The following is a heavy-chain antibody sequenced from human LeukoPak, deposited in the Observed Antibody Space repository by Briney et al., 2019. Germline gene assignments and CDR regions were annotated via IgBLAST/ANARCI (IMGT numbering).Heavy chain of an antibody. CDR3: ARDSGTTGEVKFDP. Sequence: SETLSLTCTVSGGSMSSKYWSWIRQPPGKGLEWIGYVYYTGGTDYHPSLKTRTTISIDTSKSQFALKLSSVTAADTAVYYCARDSGTTGEVKFDPWGQGTLVTVSS. V-gene: IGHV4-59*12. CDR1: GGSMSSKY. CDR2: VYYTGGT. J-gene: IGHJ5*02. D-gene: IGHD3-10*01.